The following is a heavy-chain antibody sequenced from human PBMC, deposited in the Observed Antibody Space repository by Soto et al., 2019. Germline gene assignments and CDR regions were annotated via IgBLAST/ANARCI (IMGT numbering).Heavy chain of an antibody. Sequence: EVHLLESGGDLVQPGESLRLACGASGFTFSSCVMTWVRQAPGKGLEWVATISNTGAGTHYGDSVKGRFTISRDNSKSTMYLQMNNLRVDDTAVYYCAKGLINGRWYAADWGQGTLVTVSS. CDR3: AKGLINGRWYAAD. D-gene: IGHD6-13*01. CDR2: ISNTGAGT. CDR1: GFTFSSCV. J-gene: IGHJ4*02. V-gene: IGHV3-23*01.